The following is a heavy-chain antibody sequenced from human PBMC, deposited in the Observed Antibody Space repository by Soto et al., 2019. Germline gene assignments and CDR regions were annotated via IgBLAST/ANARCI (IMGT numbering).Heavy chain of an antibody. CDR3: AKDSCYSNLGAHATSFAY. V-gene: IGHV3-23*01. J-gene: IGHJ4*02. CDR1: GFTFSSYA. Sequence: EVQLLESGGGLVQPGGSLRLSCAASGFTFSSYAMSWVRQAPGKGLEWVSAISGSGGSTYYADSVKGRFTISRDNSKTTLYLQMNSLRAEATAVYYCAKDSCYSNLGAHATSFAYWGQGTLVTVSS. D-gene: IGHD4-4*01. CDR2: ISGSGGST.